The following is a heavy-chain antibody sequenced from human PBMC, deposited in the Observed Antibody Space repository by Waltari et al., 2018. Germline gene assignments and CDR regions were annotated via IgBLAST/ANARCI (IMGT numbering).Heavy chain of an antibody. J-gene: IGHJ2*01. CDR2: ISSSDDII. CDR1: GFGFGDYW. CDR3: ASAELPSLLGHFDL. D-gene: IGHD3-16*01. V-gene: IGHV3-48*04. Sequence: EMQLVESGGGLVQPGGSLRLSCEASGFGFGDYWMHWVRRAPGKGLEWISYISSSDDIIYYAESVKGRFTISRDNAKTSLYLQMNSLRGEDTAVYYCASAELPSLLGHFDLWGRGTLVTVSS.